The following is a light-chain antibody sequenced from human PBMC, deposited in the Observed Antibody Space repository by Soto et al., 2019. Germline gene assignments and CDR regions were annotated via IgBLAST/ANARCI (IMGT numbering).Light chain of an antibody. CDR2: DAS. V-gene: IGKV3-20*01. J-gene: IGKJ4*01. CDR3: QQFSSYPLT. Sequence: EIVLTQSPGTLSLSPGERSTLSCRASQSVSSKLVWYQQKPGQAPRLLIYDASNRSTGVPDRFSGGGSGTDFTLTISRLEPEDFAVYYCQQFSSYPLTFGGGTKV. CDR1: QSVSSK.